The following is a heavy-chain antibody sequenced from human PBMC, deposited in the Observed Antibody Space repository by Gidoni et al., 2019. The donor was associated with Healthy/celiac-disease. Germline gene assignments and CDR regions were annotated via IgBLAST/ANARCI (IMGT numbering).Heavy chain of an antibody. CDR3: AADLPPTQVVPADYYYYYGMDV. J-gene: IGHJ6*02. V-gene: IGHV1-58*01. CDR1: GFTFTSSA. D-gene: IGHD2-2*01. CDR2: TVVGSGNT. Sequence: QMQLVQSGPEVKKPGTSVKVSCTASGFTFTSSAVQWVRQARGQRLEGKGWTVVGSGNTNYAQEFQERVTITRDRSTSTAYMGLSSLRSEDTAVYYCAADLPPTQVVPADYYYYYGMDVWGQGTTVTVSS.